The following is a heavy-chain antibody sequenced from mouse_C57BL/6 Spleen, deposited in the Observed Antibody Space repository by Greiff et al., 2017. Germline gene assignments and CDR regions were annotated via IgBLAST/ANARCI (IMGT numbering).Heavy chain of an antibody. D-gene: IGHD2-4*01. CDR1: GYTFTDYN. CDR3: ARWDYDVGAMDY. J-gene: IGHJ4*01. CDR2: INPNNGGT. Sequence: EVQLQESGPELVKPGASVKIPCKASGYTFTDYNMDWVKQSHGKSLEWIGDINPNNGGTIYNQKFKGKATLTVDKSSSTAYMELRSLTSEDTAVYYCARWDYDVGAMDYWGQGTSVTVSS. V-gene: IGHV1-18*01.